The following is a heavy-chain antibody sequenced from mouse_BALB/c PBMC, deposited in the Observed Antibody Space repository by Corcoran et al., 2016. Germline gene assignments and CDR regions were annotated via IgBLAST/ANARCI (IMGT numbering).Heavy chain of an antibody. V-gene: IGHV9-3-1*01. CDR3: ARFSCSGSRAWCFDV. D-gene: IGHD1-1*01. Sequence: QIQLVQSGPELKKPGETVKISCKASGYTFTNYGMNWVKQAPGKGLKWMGWINTYTGEPTYADDFKGRFAFSLETSASTAYLQINNLKNEDTATYFCARFSCSGSRAWCFDVWGAGTTVTVSS. CDR2: INTYTGEP. J-gene: IGHJ1*01. CDR1: GYTFTNYG.